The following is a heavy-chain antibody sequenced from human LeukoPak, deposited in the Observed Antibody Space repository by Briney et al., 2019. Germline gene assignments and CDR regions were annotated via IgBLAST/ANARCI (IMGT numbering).Heavy chain of an antibody. CDR3: ARDYYDSSGHPDDYQAGFDY. V-gene: IGHV1-2*02. CDR1: GYTFTGYY. CDR2: INPNSGGT. J-gene: IGHJ4*02. D-gene: IGHD3-22*01. Sequence: ASVKVSCKASGYTFTGYYMHWVRQAPGQGLEWMGWINPNSGGTNYAQKFQGRVTMTRDTSISTAYMELSRLRSDDTAVYYCARDYYDSSGHPDDYQAGFDYWGQGTLVTVSS.